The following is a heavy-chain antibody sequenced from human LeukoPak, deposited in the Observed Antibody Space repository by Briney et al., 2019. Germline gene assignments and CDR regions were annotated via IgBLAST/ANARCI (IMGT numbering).Heavy chain of an antibody. CDR2: INHSGST. V-gene: IGHV4-34*01. D-gene: IGHD3-22*01. CDR1: GRSFSGYY. J-gene: IGHJ4*02. CDR3: ARGFSRYYYDSSGYYYY. Sequence: SETLSLTCAVYGRSFSGYYWSWIRQPPGKGLEWIGEINHSGSTNYNPSLKSRVTISVDTSKNQFSLKLSSVTAADTAVYYCARGFSRYYYDSSGYYYYWGQGTLVTVSS.